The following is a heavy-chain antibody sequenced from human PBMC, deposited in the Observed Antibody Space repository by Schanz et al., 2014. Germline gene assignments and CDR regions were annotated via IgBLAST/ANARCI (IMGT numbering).Heavy chain of an antibody. CDR3: ARENLNWEAFDI. J-gene: IGHJ3*02. V-gene: IGHV3-48*04. D-gene: IGHD7-27*01. CDR1: GFIFTSYS. CDR2: ISRDGTTS. Sequence: EVQLVESGGDVVQPGRSLRLSCATSGFIFTSYSMHWVRQAPGKGLEWLSYISRDGTTSYYADSVKGRFTISRDNAKNSLYLEMTSLRGEDTAVYYCARENLNWEAFDIWGQGTVVTVSS.